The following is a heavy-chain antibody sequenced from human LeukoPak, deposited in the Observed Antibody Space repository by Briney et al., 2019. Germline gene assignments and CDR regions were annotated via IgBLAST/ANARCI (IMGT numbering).Heavy chain of an antibody. CDR2: IIPILGIA. Sequence: SVKVSCKASGGTFSSYAISWVRQAPGQGLEWMGRIIPILGIANYAQKFQGRVTITADKSTSTAYMELGSLRSEDTAVYYCARAGSLPTNYFDYWGQGTLVTVSS. D-gene: IGHD1-26*01. CDR1: GGTFSSYA. V-gene: IGHV1-69*04. CDR3: ARAGSLPTNYFDY. J-gene: IGHJ4*02.